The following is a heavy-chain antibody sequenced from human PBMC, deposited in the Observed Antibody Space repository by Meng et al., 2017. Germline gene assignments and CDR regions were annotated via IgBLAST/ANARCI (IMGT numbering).Heavy chain of an antibody. CDR1: GFTFSSYA. V-gene: IGHV3-23*01. J-gene: IGHJ4*02. CDR2: ISGSGGST. CDR3: AKGRILSFF. Sequence: GESLKISCAASGFTFSSYAMSWVRQAPGKGLEWVSAISGSGGSTYYADSVKGRFTISRDNSKNTLYLQMNSLRAEDTAVYYCAKGRILSFFWGQGTLVTVSS. D-gene: IGHD3/OR15-3a*01.